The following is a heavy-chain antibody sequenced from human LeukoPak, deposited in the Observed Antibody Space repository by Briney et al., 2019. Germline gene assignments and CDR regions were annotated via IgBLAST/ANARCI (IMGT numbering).Heavy chain of an antibody. J-gene: IGHJ4*02. CDR1: GFTFSVSA. CDR2: IRSKAYSYAT. V-gene: IGHV3-73*01. Sequence: GGSLRLSCVGSGFTFSVSAMHWVRQASGKGLEWVGRIRSKAYSYATEYAASVKGGFTISRDDSKNTAYLQMNSLKTEDTAVYYCTRVGAADDNWGQGTLVTVSS. D-gene: IGHD6-13*01. CDR3: TRVGAADDN.